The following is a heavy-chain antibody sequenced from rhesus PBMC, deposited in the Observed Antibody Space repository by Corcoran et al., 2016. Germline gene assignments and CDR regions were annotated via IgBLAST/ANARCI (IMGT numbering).Heavy chain of an antibody. D-gene: IGHD3-28*01. J-gene: IGHJ2*01. V-gene: IGHV4-93*02. CDR1: GGSISSSNW. Sequence: QVQLQESGPAVVKPSETLSLTCAVSGGSISSSNWWSWIRQSPGKGLEWIGGIYGSGGSTEYNPSLKSRVTISLVTSKTKFSRKLISGTAADTAVYYCARQWGIVVIIGYFDLWGPGTPITISS. CDR2: IYGSGGST. CDR3: ARQWGIVVIIGYFDL.